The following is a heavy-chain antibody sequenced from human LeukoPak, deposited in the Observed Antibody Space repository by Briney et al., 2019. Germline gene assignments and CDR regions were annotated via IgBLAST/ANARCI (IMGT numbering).Heavy chain of an antibody. CDR1: GFTFRSYG. Sequence: QPGGSLRLSCAASGFTFRSYGMHWVRQAPGKELEWVTFIRYGGSNKYYEDSVKGRFTISRDNSENTLYLQMDSLRAEDTAVYYCAKDRAQSYYDKSGYYLDALDVWGQGTMVAVSS. J-gene: IGHJ3*01. CDR3: AKDRAQSYYDKSGYYLDALDV. D-gene: IGHD3-22*01. V-gene: IGHV3-30*02. CDR2: IRYGGSNK.